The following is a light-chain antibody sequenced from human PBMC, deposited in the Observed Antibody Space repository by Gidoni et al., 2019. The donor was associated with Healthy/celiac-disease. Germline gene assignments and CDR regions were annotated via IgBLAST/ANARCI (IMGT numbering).Light chain of an antibody. Sequence: EIQMTQSPSSLSASVGDRVTITCQASQDISNYLNWYQQKPGKAPKLLIYDASNLETGVPSRFSGSGSGTDFTFTISSLQPEDLATYYCQQYDNLPLTFXGXTKVEIK. CDR3: QQYDNLPLT. J-gene: IGKJ4*01. CDR2: DAS. CDR1: QDISNY. V-gene: IGKV1-33*01.